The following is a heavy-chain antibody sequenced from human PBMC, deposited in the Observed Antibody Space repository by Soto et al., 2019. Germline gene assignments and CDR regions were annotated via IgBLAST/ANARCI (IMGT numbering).Heavy chain of an antibody. CDR3: AKGSRLRYFDWLLFCDY. Sequence: EVQLLESGGGLVQPGGSLRLSCAASGFTFSSYAMSWVRQAPGKGLEWVSAISGSGGSTYYADSVKGRFTISRDNSKNTLYLQMNSLRAEDTAVYYCAKGSRLRYFDWLLFCDYWGQGTLVTLSS. CDR1: GFTFSSYA. J-gene: IGHJ4*02. V-gene: IGHV3-23*01. D-gene: IGHD3-9*01. CDR2: ISGSGGST.